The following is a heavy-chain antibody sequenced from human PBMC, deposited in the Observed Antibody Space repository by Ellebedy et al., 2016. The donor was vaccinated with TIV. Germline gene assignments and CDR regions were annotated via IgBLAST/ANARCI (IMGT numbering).Heavy chain of an antibody. CDR3: ATLALAGELDY. V-gene: IGHV3-30*02. CDR1: GYTFSNYG. D-gene: IGHD6-19*01. CDR2: IWYDGRNK. Sequence: GGSLRLSCVASGYTFSNYGLHWVRPAPGKGLEWVAFIWYDGRNKYYEDSVKGRFTISRDNSNHPLYLQMNSLRAEETAVYYCATLALAGELDYWGQGTLVTVSS. J-gene: IGHJ4*02.